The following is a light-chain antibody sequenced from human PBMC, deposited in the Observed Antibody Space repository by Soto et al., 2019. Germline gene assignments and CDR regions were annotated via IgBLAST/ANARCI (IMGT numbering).Light chain of an antibody. CDR2: DAS. V-gene: IGKV3-11*01. CDR3: QQRSNWPS. Sequence: EIVLTQSPATLSLSPGERATLSCRASQSVSSYLAWYQQKPGQAPRLLIYDASNRATVIPARFSGSGSGTDFTLTISSLAPEDFAVYYCQQRSNWPSFGGGTKVEIK. CDR1: QSVSSY. J-gene: IGKJ4*01.